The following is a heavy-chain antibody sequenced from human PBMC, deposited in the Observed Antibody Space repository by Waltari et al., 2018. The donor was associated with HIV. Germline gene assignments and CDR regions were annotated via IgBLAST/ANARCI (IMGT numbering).Heavy chain of an antibody. Sequence: EVQLVESGGGLVKPGGSLRLSCAASGFTLSYAWLSWVRQAPGKGLEWVGPIKRKTDGGTTDYAAPVNGRFTISRDDSKNTLYLQMNSLKTEDTAVYYCTTVGFQVWGSYRYGYYFDYWGQGTLVTVSS. J-gene: IGHJ4*02. CDR3: TTVGFQVWGSYRYGYYFDY. D-gene: IGHD3-16*02. CDR1: GFTLSYAW. CDR2: IKRKTDGGTT. V-gene: IGHV3-15*01.